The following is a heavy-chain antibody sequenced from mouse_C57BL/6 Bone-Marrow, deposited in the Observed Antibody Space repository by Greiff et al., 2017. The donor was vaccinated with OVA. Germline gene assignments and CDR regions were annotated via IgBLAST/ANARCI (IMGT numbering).Heavy chain of an antibody. CDR3: AKNDDVGYFDY. CDR2: IWSGGST. D-gene: IGHD2-12*01. J-gene: IGHJ2*01. Sequence: VHLVESGPGLVQPSQSLSITCTVSGFSLTSYGVHWVRQPPGKGLEWLGVIWSGGSTDYNAAFISRLSISKDNSKSQVFFKMNSLQADDTAIYYCAKNDDVGYFDYWGQGTTLTVSS. CDR1: GFSLTSYG. V-gene: IGHV2-4*01.